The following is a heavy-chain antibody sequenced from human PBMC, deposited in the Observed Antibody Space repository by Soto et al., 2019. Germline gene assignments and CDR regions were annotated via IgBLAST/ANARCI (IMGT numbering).Heavy chain of an antibody. CDR3: AREEGIAARRFNWFDP. Sequence: GXSVKVSCKASGYTFTSCYMHLLRHTPGQGLEWMGIINPSGGSTSYAQKFQGRVTMTRDTSTSTVYMELSSLRSEDTAVYYCAREEGIAARRFNWFDPWGQGTLVTVSS. CDR1: GYTFTSCY. CDR2: INPSGGST. J-gene: IGHJ5*02. V-gene: IGHV1-46*01. D-gene: IGHD6-6*01.